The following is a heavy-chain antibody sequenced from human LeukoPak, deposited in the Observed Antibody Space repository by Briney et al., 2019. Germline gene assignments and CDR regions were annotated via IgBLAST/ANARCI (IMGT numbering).Heavy chain of an antibody. D-gene: IGHD4-17*01. CDR3: ARGALDYGDCPSPAFDI. J-gene: IGHJ3*02. V-gene: IGHV3-48*03. Sequence: GGSLRLSCAASGFTFSSYEMNWVRQAPGKGLEWVSYISSSGSTIYYADSVKGRFTISRDNAKNSLYLQMNSLRAEDTAVYYCARGALDYGDCPSPAFDIWGQGTMVTVSS. CDR2: ISSSGSTI. CDR1: GFTFSSYE.